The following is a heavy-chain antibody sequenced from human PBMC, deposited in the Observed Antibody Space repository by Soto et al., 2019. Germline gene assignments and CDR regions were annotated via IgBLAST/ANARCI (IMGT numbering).Heavy chain of an antibody. Sequence: QVQLQESGPGLVKPSQTLSLTCTVSGGSISSGGYYWSWIRQHPGKGLEWIGYIYYSGSTYYNPSLKSRVTISVDTSKNQFSLKLSSVTAADTAVYYCARENTYYYDSSGYSGAFDIWGQGTMVTVSS. D-gene: IGHD3-22*01. J-gene: IGHJ3*02. V-gene: IGHV4-31*03. CDR3: ARENTYYYDSSGYSGAFDI. CDR1: GGSISSGGYY. CDR2: IYYSGST.